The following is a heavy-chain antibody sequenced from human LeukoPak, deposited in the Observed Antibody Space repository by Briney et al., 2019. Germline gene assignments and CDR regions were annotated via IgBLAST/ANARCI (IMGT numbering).Heavy chain of an antibody. Sequence: PSETLSLTCTVSGGSISSYYWSWIRQPPGKGLEWIGYIYYSGSTNYNPSLKSRVTISVDTSKNQFSLKLSSVTAADTAVYYCARHCQDYYGSCRNYYFDYWGQGTLVTVSS. CDR1: GGSISSYY. V-gene: IGHV4-59*08. CDR3: ARHCQDYYGSCRNYYFDY. D-gene: IGHD3-10*01. J-gene: IGHJ4*02. CDR2: IYYSGST.